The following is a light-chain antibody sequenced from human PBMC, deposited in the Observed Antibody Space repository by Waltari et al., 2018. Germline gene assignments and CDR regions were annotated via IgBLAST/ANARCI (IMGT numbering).Light chain of an antibody. Sequence: SYILTQAPSESVAPGQTATNTCGGNNIGGKRVHWFQQRPGQAPALILYDNSDRRSGIPERFSGSNSGDTATLTISSVEVGDEADYFCRVWDTNGDHPVFGGGTKLTVL. CDR1: NIGGKR. V-gene: IGLV3-21*02. J-gene: IGLJ2*01. CDR3: RVWDTNGDHPV. CDR2: DNS.